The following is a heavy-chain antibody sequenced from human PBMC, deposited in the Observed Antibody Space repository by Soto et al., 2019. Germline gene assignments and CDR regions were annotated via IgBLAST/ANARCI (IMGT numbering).Heavy chain of an antibody. D-gene: IGHD4-17*01. V-gene: IGHV3-23*01. CDR3: TSRTSYGDGWFDP. CDR2: ISGSGSST. Sequence: EVELLESGGGLAQPGGSLRLSCAASGLTFSSYAMSWVRQAPGKGLEWVSAISGSGSSTFYADSVKGRFTISRDNSKSTLYLQMNSLRPEDTALYYCTSRTSYGDGWFDPWGQGTLVTVSS. CDR1: GLTFSSYA. J-gene: IGHJ5*02.